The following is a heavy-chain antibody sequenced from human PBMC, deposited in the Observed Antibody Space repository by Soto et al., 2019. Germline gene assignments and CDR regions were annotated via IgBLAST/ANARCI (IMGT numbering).Heavy chain of an antibody. CDR2: IAYDGTIK. J-gene: IGHJ4*02. CDR1: GLTFSANA. Sequence: QEQLVESGGDVVQPGRSLTLSCAASGLTFSANAMHWVRQAPGKGLEWVAVIAYDGTIKIYRDSVKGRFTISRDDSKSTLYLQMNSLRPEDTAVYYCARDKIKGAPDYLDSLGQGTLVTVSS. D-gene: IGHD1-26*01. V-gene: IGHV3-30-3*01. CDR3: ARDKIKGAPDYLDS.